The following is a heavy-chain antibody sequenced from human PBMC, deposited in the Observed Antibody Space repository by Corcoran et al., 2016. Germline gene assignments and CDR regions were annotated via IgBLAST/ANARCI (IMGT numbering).Heavy chain of an antibody. CDR1: GGTFSSYA. CDR2: IIPIFGTA. CDR3: ARENYYDSSGSPVAYFDY. D-gene: IGHD3-22*01. V-gene: IGHV1-69*06. Sequence: QVQLVQSGAEVKKPGSSVKVSCKASGGTFSSYAISWVRQAPGQGLEWMGGIIPIFGTANYAQKFQGRVTITADKSTSTAYMELSSLRSEDTAVYYCARENYYDSSGSPVAYFDYWGQGTLVTVSS. J-gene: IGHJ4*02.